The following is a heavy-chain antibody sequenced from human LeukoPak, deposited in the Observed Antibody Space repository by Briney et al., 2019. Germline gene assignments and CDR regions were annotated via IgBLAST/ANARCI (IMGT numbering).Heavy chain of an antibody. J-gene: IGHJ6*03. V-gene: IGHV1-69*05. CDR3: ARGDYITGYMDV. Sequence: ASVKVSCKAPGYTFTSYDINWVQQAPGQGLEWMGGIIPIFGTANYAQKFQGRVTITTDESTSTAYMELSSLRSEDTAVYYCARGDYITGYMDVWGKGTTVTVSS. CDR2: IIPIFGTA. D-gene: IGHD4-11*01. CDR1: GYTFTSYD.